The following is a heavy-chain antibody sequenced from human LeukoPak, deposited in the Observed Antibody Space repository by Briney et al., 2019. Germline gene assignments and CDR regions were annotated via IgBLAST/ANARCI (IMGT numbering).Heavy chain of an antibody. CDR3: AINWND. Sequence: SVKVSCKASGGAFNSYTITWVRQAPGQGLELMGRIIPILGIANYAQKFQRRVTITADKPTSTAYMELSSLRSEDTAVYYCAINWNDWGQGTLVTVSS. V-gene: IGHV1-69*02. CDR1: GGAFNSYT. CDR2: IIPILGIA. J-gene: IGHJ4*02. D-gene: IGHD1-1*01.